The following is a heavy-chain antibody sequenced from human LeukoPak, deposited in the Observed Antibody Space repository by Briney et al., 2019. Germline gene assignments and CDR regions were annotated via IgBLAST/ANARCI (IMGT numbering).Heavy chain of an antibody. Sequence: PSETLSLTCTVSGGSISSGDYYWSWIRQPPGKGLESIGYIYYSGSTYYNPSLKSRVTISVDTSKNQFSLKLSSVTAADTAVYYCASYDILTGYYSPTNWGQGTLVTVSS. CDR2: IYYSGST. V-gene: IGHV4-30-4*01. CDR1: GGSISSGDYY. D-gene: IGHD3-9*01. CDR3: ASYDILTGYYSPTN. J-gene: IGHJ4*02.